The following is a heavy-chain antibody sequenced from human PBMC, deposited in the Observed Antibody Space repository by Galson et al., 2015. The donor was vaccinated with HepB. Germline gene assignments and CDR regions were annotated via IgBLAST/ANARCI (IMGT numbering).Heavy chain of an antibody. CDR1: GFTFSSYS. Sequence: SLRLSCAASGFTFSSYSMNWVRQAPGKGLEWVSSISSSSSYIYYADSVKGRFTISRDNAKNSLYLQMNSLRAEDTAVYYCAREVATIIYYGMDVWGQGTTVTVSS. CDR3: AREVATIIYYGMDV. V-gene: IGHV3-21*01. CDR2: ISSSSSYI. J-gene: IGHJ6*02. D-gene: IGHD5-12*01.